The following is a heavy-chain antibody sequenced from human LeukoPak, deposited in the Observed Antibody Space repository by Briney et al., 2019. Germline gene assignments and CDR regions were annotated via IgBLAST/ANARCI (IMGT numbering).Heavy chain of an antibody. CDR1: GFTFSSYA. V-gene: IGHV3-30-3*01. Sequence: GGSLRLSCAASGFTFSSYAMHWVRQAPGKGLEGVAVISYDGSNKYYADSVKGRFTISRDNSKNTLYLQMNSLRAEDTAVYYCARDPGYSSGWYPFGNDYYYYGMDVWGQGTTVTVSS. CDR2: ISYDGSNK. J-gene: IGHJ6*02. D-gene: IGHD6-19*01. CDR3: ARDPGYSSGWYPFGNDYYYYGMDV.